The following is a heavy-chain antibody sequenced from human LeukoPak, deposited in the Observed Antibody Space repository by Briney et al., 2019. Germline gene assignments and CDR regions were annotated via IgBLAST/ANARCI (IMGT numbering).Heavy chain of an antibody. D-gene: IGHD4-17*01. Sequence: PGRSLRLSCAASGFTFDDYAMRWVRPAPGKGLEWVSGISWNSGSIGCADSVKGRFTISRDNAKNSLYLQMNSLRAEDTALYYCAKVGSLLGTTVTTVAFDIWGQGTMVTVSS. J-gene: IGHJ3*02. CDR3: AKVGSLLGTTVTTVAFDI. CDR1: GFTFDDYA. V-gene: IGHV3-9*01. CDR2: ISWNSGSI.